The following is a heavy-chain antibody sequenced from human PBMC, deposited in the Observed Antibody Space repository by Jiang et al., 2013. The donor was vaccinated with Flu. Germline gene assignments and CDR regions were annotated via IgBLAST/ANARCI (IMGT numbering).Heavy chain of an antibody. CDR3: ARVPYSSRVFDF. V-gene: IGHV4-39*07. CDR2: FYYTGST. CDR1: GDSISSSSYY. Sequence: LTCTVSGDSISSSSYYWGLGPPAPRKGLEWIGSFYYTGSTYYSPSLKSRVTISVDTSKTQFSLKLSSVTAADTAVYYCARVPYSSRVFDFWGQGTLVTVSS. J-gene: IGHJ4*02. D-gene: IGHD6-13*01.